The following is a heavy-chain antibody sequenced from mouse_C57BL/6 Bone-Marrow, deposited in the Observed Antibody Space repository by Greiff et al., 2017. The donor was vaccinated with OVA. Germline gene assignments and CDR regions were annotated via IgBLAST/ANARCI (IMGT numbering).Heavy chain of an antibody. J-gene: IGHJ2*01. Sequence: VHVKQSVAELVRPGASVKLSCTASGFNIKNTYMHWVKQRPEQGLEWIGRIDPANGNTKYAPKFQGKATITADTSSNTAYLQLSSLTSEDTAIYYCGGYYGSSYEDFDYWGQGTTLTVSS. CDR3: GGYYGSSYEDFDY. V-gene: IGHV14-3*01. CDR1: GFNIKNTY. D-gene: IGHD1-1*01. CDR2: IDPANGNT.